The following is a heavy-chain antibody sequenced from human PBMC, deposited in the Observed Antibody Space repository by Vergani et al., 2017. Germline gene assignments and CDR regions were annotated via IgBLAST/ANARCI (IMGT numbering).Heavy chain of an antibody. CDR1: GGSISSGGYY. Sequence: QVQLQESGPGLVKPSQTLSLTCTVSGGSISSGGYYWNWIRQPAGKGLEWIGYIYHRVSTYYNPSLKSRVTISVDRSKNQFSLKLSSVTAADTAVYYCARDRGYSYGLDYWGQGTLVTVSS. D-gene: IGHD5-18*01. V-gene: IGHV4-30-2*01. J-gene: IGHJ4*02. CDR2: IYHRVST. CDR3: ARDRGYSYGLDY.